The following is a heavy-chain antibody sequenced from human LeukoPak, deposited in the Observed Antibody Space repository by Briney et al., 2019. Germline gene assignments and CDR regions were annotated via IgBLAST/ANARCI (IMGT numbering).Heavy chain of an antibody. J-gene: IGHJ2*01. CDR2: IYPGDSDT. CDR3: ARLSTSWRDWYFDL. V-gene: IGHV5-51*01. CDR1: GYSFTTYW. D-gene: IGHD2-2*01. Sequence: GESLKISCKASGYSFTTYWIAWVRQMPGKGLEWMGIIYPGDSDTRYSLSFQGQVTISADKSISTAYLQWSSLKASDTAMYYCARLSTSWRDWYFDLWGRGTLVTVSS.